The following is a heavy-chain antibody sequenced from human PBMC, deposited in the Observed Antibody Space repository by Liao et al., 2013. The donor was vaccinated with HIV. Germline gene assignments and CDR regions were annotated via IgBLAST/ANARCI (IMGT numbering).Heavy chain of an antibody. D-gene: IGHD5-24*01. CDR1: GGSISSYY. Sequence: QVQLQESGPGLVKPSETLSLTCTVSGGSISSYYWSWIRQPAGRGLEWIGRIYTSGSTNYNPSLKSRVTMSVDTSKNQFSLKLSSVTAADTAVYYCARETWGXWLQEPLDYWGQGTLVTVSS. CDR3: ARETWGXWLQEPLDY. J-gene: IGHJ4*02. V-gene: IGHV4-4*07. CDR2: IYTSGST.